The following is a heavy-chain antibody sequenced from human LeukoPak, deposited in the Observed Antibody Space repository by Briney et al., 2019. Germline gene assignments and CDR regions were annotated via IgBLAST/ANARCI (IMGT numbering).Heavy chain of an antibody. Sequence: SVNVSCKPSVGTFSSYAISWVRQAPGQGLEWMGRIIPIFGTANYAQKFQGRVTITTDESTSTAYMELSSLRSEDTAVYYCARDDREQLAQWDYWGQGTLVTVSS. J-gene: IGHJ4*02. D-gene: IGHD6-6*01. V-gene: IGHV1-69*05. CDR2: IIPIFGTA. CDR1: VGTFSSYA. CDR3: ARDDREQLAQWDY.